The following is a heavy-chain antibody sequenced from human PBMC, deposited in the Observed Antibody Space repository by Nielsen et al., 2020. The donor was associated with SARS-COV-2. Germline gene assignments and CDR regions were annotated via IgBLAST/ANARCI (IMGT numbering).Heavy chain of an antibody. CDR3: TRAPYSSGDFDF. CDR1: GFSLTRNG. CDR2: ISFDGTTK. D-gene: IGHD6-25*01. J-gene: IGHJ4*02. V-gene: IGHV3-33*05. Sequence: GGSLRLSCAASGFSLTRNGMHWVRQSPGKGLEWVSFISFDGTTKYHADSVKGRFTISRDTSKNTLYLQMNSLRVEDTAVYYCTRAPYSSGDFDFWGQGTLVTVSS.